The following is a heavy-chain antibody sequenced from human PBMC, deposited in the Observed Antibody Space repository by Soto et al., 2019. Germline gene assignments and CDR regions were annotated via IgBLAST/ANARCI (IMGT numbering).Heavy chain of an antibody. D-gene: IGHD4-4*01. V-gene: IGHV5-51*01. J-gene: IGHJ4*02. CDR3: ARSWNDFGTYGAFDY. CDR2: IYPADSDT. CDR1: GYSFSTYW. Sequence: GESLKISCQISGYSFSTYWLAWVRQVPGKGLELMGLIYPADSDTRYSTSFQGQVTLSADKSITTAYLHLSNLKASDTAMYYCARSWNDFGTYGAFDYWGQGTRVTVSS.